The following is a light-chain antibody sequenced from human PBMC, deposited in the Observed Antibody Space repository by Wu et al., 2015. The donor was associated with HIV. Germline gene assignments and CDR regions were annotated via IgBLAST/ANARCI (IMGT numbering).Light chain of an antibody. CDR2: GAS. CDR3: RQYGRSPYT. CDR1: QSVSSSY. V-gene: IGKV3-20*01. Sequence: EIVLTQSPGTLSLSPGERATLSCRASQSVSSSYLAWYQQKPGQAPRLLIYGASSRATGIPDRFSGSGSGTDFTLTISRLEPEDFAVYYCRQYGRSPYTFGQGTKLEIK. J-gene: IGKJ2*01.